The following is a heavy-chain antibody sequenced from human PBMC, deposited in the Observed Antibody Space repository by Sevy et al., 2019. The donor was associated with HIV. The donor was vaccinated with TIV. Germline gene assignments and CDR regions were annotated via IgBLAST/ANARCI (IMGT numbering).Heavy chain of an antibody. CDR3: ARYCSSTSCYAPPFDY. CDR2: INPKSGGT. V-gene: IGHV1-2*06. D-gene: IGHD2-2*01. Sequence: ASVKVSCKASGYTFTDYYMHWVRLAPGQGLEWMGRINPKSGGTNYAQKFQGRVTMTRDTSISTAYMELSRLRSDDTAVYYCARYCSSTSCYAPPFDYWGQGTLVTVSS. J-gene: IGHJ4*02. CDR1: GYTFTDYY.